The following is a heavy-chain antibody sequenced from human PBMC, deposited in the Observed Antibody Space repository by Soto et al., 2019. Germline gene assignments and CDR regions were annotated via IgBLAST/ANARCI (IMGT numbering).Heavy chain of an antibody. J-gene: IGHJ5*02. CDR3: ARSIAAARRLNWFDP. CDR1: GGSISSGGYS. Sequence: SETLSLTCAVSGGSISSGGYSWSWIRQPPGKGLEWIGYIYHSGSTYYNPSLKSRVTISVDRSKNQFSLKLSSVTAADTAVYYCARSIAAARRLNWFDPWGQGTLVTVSS. D-gene: IGHD2-21*01. CDR2: IYHSGST. V-gene: IGHV4-30-2*01.